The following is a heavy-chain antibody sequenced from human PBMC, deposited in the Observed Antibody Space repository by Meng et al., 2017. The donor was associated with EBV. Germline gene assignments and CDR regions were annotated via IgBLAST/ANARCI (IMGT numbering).Heavy chain of an antibody. CDR3: AHRRDEYSSSWYGWFDP. Sequence: KDPGRPLRSPPHTLPLTCPFPGFSPSTSGVGVGWIRQPPGKALEWLALIYWDDDKRYSPSLKSRLTITKDTSKNQVVLTMTNMGPVDTATYYCAHRRDEYSSSWYGWFDPWGQGTLVTVSS. CDR2: IYWDDDK. J-gene: IGHJ5*02. V-gene: IGHV2-5*02. D-gene: IGHD6-13*01. CDR1: GFSPSTSGVG.